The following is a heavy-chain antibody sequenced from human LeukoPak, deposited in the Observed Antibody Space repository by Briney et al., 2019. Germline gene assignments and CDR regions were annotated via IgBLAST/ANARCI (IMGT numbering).Heavy chain of an antibody. D-gene: IGHD3-22*01. CDR1: GFTFSSYG. CDR2: IKSKTDGGTT. V-gene: IGHV3-15*01. J-gene: IGHJ4*02. Sequence: GGSLRLSCAASGFTFSSYGMSWVRQAPGKGLEWVGRIKSKTDGGTTDYAAPVKGRFTISRDDSKNTLYLQMNSLKTEDTAVYYCTTGGITMIVVVITETDYWGQGTLVTVSS. CDR3: TTGGITMIVVVITETDY.